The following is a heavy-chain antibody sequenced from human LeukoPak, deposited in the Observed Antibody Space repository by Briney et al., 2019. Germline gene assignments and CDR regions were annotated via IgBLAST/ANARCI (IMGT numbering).Heavy chain of an antibody. D-gene: IGHD2-2*01. Sequence: PGGSLRLSCAVSGLTFSRYAMSWVRQAPGKGLEWVSAISESGSGTYYADSVKGRFTISRDNSKDTLSLQMNSLRAEDTAVYYCARACSTTNCYGGYGMDVWGQGTTVTVSS. V-gene: IGHV3-23*01. CDR3: ARACSTTNCYGGYGMDV. CDR1: GLTFSRYA. CDR2: ISESGSGT. J-gene: IGHJ6*02.